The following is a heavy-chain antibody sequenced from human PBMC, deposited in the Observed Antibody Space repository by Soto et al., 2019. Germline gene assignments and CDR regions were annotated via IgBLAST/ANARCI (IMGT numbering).Heavy chain of an antibody. CDR2: IYYSGST. CDR1: GGSISSSSYY. D-gene: IGHD2-15*01. Sequence: PSETLSLTCTVSGGSISSSSYYWGWIRQPPGKGLEWIGSIYYSGSTYYNPSLKSRVTISVDTSKNQLSLKPSSVTAADTAVYYCARQYCSGGSCYLWYFDYWGQGTLVTVSS. J-gene: IGHJ4*02. V-gene: IGHV4-39*01. CDR3: ARQYCSGGSCYLWYFDY.